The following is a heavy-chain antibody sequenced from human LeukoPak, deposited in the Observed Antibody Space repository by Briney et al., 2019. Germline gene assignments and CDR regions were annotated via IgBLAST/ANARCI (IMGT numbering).Heavy chain of an antibody. CDR2: IKQDGSEK. CDR1: GFTFSSYW. CDR3: AREGYSGCDAYYFDY. Sequence: GGSLRLSCAASGFTFSSYWMSWVRQAPGKGLEWVANIKQDGSEKYYVDSVKGRFTISRDNAKNSLYLQMNSLRAEDTAVYHCAREGYSGCDAYYFDYWGQGTLVTVSS. J-gene: IGHJ4*02. V-gene: IGHV3-7*03. D-gene: IGHD5-12*01.